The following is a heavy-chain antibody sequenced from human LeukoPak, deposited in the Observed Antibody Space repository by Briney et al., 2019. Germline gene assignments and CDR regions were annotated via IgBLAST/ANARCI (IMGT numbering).Heavy chain of an antibody. CDR2: IFYSGVT. J-gene: IGHJ5*02. V-gene: IGHV4-39*01. Sequence: SETLSLTCTVSGGSIRSRNYYWGWIRQPPGKGLEWIASIFYSGVTYYNPSLRSRVTIPLDTSKNQFSLRLSSVTAADTAVYYCARHDFDYTNYNWFDPWGQGTLVTVSS. D-gene: IGHD4-4*01. CDR3: ARHDFDYTNYNWFDP. CDR1: GGSIRSRNYY.